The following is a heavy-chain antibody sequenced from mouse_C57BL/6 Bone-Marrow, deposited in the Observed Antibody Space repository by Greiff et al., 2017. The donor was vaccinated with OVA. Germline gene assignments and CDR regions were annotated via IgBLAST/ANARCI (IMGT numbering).Heavy chain of an antibody. Sequence: EVKVVESGEGLVKPGGSLKLSCAASGFTFSSYAMSWVRQTPEKRLEWVAYISSGGDYIYYADTVKGRFTISRDNARNTLYLQMSSLKSEDTAMYYCTRDLALDYYGYDGFAYWGQGTLVTVSA. D-gene: IGHD2-2*01. V-gene: IGHV5-9-1*02. CDR3: TRDLALDYYGYDGFAY. CDR1: GFTFSSYA. CDR2: ISSGGDYI. J-gene: IGHJ3*01.